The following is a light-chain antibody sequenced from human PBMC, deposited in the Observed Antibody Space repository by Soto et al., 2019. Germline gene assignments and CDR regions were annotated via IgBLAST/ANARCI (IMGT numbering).Light chain of an antibody. Sequence: EIVMTQSPATLSVSPGERATLSCRASQSVRGNLAWYQQKPGQSPRLLIYGASSSATGIPVRFSGSGSGTEFTLTISSLQSEEFAVYYCQQYNNWPFITFGQGTRLEIK. CDR3: QQYNNWPFIT. CDR2: GAS. CDR1: QSVRGN. J-gene: IGKJ5*01. V-gene: IGKV3-15*01.